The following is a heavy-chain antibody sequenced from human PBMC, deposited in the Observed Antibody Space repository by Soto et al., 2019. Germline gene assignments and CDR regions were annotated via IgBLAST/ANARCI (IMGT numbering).Heavy chain of an antibody. Sequence: GASVKVSCKASGGTFSSYAISWVRQAPGQGLEWMGGIIPIFGTANYAQKFQGRVTITADASTSTAYMELRSLRSEDTAVYYCARDVGGSYLGEDYYGMDVWGQGTTVTVSS. D-gene: IGHD1-26*01. J-gene: IGHJ6*02. V-gene: IGHV1-69*13. CDR3: ARDVGGSYLGEDYYGMDV. CDR1: GGTFSSYA. CDR2: IIPIFGTA.